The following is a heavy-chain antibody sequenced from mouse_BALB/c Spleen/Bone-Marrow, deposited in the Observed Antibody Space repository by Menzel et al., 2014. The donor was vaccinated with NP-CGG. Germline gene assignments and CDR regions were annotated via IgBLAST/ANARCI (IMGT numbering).Heavy chain of an antibody. J-gene: IGHJ4*01. CDR3: ARVYPNAMDY. CDR1: GFNIKDTY. Sequence: EVKLMESGAELVKPGASVKLSCTASGFNIKDTYMHWVKQRPEQGLEWIGRIDPANGNTKYDQKFQGKATITADTSSNTAYLQLSSLTSEDTAVYYCARVYPNAMDYWGQGTSVTVSS. D-gene: IGHD2-1*01. V-gene: IGHV14-3*02. CDR2: IDPANGNT.